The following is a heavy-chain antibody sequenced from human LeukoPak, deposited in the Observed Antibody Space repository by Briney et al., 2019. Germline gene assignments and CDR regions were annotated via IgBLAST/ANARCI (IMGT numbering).Heavy chain of an antibody. Sequence: LSQTLSLTCTVSGGSISSGDYYWSWIRQPPGKGLEWIGYIYNSGSTDYNPSLKSRVTISLDTSKKQFSLKLSAVTAADTAVYYCARASQLYYFDYWGQGTLVTVSS. CDR3: ARASQLYYFDY. CDR1: GGSISSGDYY. CDR2: IYNSGST. J-gene: IGHJ4*02. D-gene: IGHD2-15*01. V-gene: IGHV4-61*08.